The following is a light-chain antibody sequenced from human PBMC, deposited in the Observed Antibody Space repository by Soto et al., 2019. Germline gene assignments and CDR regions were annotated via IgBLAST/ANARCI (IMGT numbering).Light chain of an antibody. Sequence: DIVMTQSPDSLAVSLGEMATINCKSSQSVLYSSKNKNYLAGYQQKPGQPPKLLIYWASTREPGVPDRYSGRESGKDFPLTISSLQAEDGALYYCQQYYSTPLPFGGGPKVEMK. CDR1: QSVLYSSKNKNY. CDR2: WAS. V-gene: IGKV4-1*01. J-gene: IGKJ4*01. CDR3: QQYYSTPLP.